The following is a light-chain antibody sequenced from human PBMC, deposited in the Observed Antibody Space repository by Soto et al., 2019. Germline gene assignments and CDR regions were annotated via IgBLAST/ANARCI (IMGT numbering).Light chain of an antibody. CDR1: QSFSSSY. V-gene: IGKV3-20*01. J-gene: IGKJ3*01. CDR3: QQDGSSPFT. CDR2: GAS. Sequence: EIVLTQSPGTLSLSPGERATLSCRASQSFSSSYLAWYQQKPGQAPRLLIYGASSRATGIPDRFSGSGSGTDSTLTISRLEPEDFAVYYWQQDGSSPFTFGPGTKVDIK.